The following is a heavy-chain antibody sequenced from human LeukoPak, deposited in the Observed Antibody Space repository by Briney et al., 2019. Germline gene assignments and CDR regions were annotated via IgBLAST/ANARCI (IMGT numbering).Heavy chain of an antibody. Sequence: SQTLSLTCAVPGSAFSSDDHFWSWIRQPPGRALAWIGYIYHRGSTAYNPSLRSRVTVSLDKSRNQFSLNLYSVTAADTAVYYCARAPYDILTGYFLFDSWGQGTLITVSS. J-gene: IGHJ4*02. V-gene: IGHV4-30-2*01. D-gene: IGHD3-9*01. CDR2: IYHRGST. CDR3: ARAPYDILTGYFLFDS. CDR1: GSAFSSDDHF.